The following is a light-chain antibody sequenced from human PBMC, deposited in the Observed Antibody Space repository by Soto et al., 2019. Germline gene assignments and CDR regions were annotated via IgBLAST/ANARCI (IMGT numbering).Light chain of an antibody. CDR2: DAS. V-gene: IGKV1-5*01. Sequence: DIQMTQSPSTLSASVGDRVTITCRASQSLSDWLAWYQQKPGKAPRLLIYDASSLESGVPSRFSGSGYGTEFTLTISSLQPDDFATYYCQQYKTFYTFGQGTKLEIK. CDR1: QSLSDW. CDR3: QQYKTFYT. J-gene: IGKJ2*01.